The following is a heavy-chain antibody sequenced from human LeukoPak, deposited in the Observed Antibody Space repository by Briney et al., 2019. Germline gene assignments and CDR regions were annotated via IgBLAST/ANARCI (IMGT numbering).Heavy chain of an antibody. CDR2: ISYDGSNK. CDR1: GFTFSSYA. J-gene: IGHJ4*02. V-gene: IGHV3-30*04. CDR3: AREVLTMIDY. Sequence: GGSLRLSCAASGFTFSSYAMHWVRQAPGKGLEWVAVISYDGSNKYYADSVKGRFTISRDNSKNTLYLQMNSLRAEDTAVYYCAREVLTMIDYWGQGTLVTVSS. D-gene: IGHD3-22*01.